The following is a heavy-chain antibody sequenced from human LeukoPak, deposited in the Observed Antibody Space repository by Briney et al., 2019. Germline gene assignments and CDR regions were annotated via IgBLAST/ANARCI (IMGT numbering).Heavy chain of an antibody. CDR2: INPNSGGT. V-gene: IGHV1-2*02. CDR3: ARGMGVLVPAATWFDP. CDR1: GYAFIAYY. Sequence: ASVKDSCKASGYAFIAYYMHWVRQAPGQGLEWMGCINPNSGGTNYAQKFQGRVTMTRDTSISTAYMDLSRLRSDDTAVYYCARGMGVLVPAATWFDPWGQGTLVTVSS. J-gene: IGHJ5*02. D-gene: IGHD2-2*01.